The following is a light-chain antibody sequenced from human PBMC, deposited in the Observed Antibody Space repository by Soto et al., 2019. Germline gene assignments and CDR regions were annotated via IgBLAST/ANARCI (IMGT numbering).Light chain of an antibody. J-gene: IGLJ2*01. CDR1: SSNIGAGYD. CDR3: QSYDSSLRGHVV. CDR2: GNT. Sequence: QAVVTQPPSVSGAPGQRVTISCTGSSSNIGAGYDVHWYQQLPGTAPKLLIYGNTNRPSGVPDRFSGSKSGTSASLAITGLQAEDEADYHCQSYDSSLRGHVVFGGGTKLTVL. V-gene: IGLV1-40*01.